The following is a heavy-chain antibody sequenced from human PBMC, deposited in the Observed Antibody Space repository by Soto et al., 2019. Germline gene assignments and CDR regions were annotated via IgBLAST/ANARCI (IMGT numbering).Heavy chain of an antibody. CDR1: GGSVSSSSYY. CDR2: VYYSGST. CDR3: ARAYSGSYLGFWDFDL. Sequence: QVQLQESGPGLVKPSETLSLTCTVAGGSVSSSSYYWSWIRQPPGKGLEWIGYVYYSGSTNYNHSHKSRVTISVDMSQNQFSLKLSSVTAADTAIYVCARAYSGSYLGFWDFDLWGRGTLVTVSS. V-gene: IGHV4-61*01. J-gene: IGHJ2*01. D-gene: IGHD1-26*01.